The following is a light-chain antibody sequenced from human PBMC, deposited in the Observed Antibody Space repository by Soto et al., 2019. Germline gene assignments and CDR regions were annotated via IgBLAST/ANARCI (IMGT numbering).Light chain of an antibody. V-gene: IGKV1-33*01. CDR3: QKCDYLPI. Sequence: DIQMTQSPSSLSASVGDRVTITCQASHDITSYLNWYQHKPGKAPKRLIYDASILEAGVPSRFSGSGSGTDFTFTISSLQPEDVATYYCQKCDYLPIFGPGTTVDF. J-gene: IGKJ3*01. CDR1: HDITSY. CDR2: DAS.